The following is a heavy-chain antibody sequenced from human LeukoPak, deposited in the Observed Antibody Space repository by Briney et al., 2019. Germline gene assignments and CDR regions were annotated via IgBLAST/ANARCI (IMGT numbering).Heavy chain of an antibody. CDR3: AIFPPYDSSGYLDY. J-gene: IGHJ4*02. V-gene: IGHV1-69*13. CDR1: GGTFSSYA. CDR2: TIPIFGTA. Sequence: ASVKVSCKASGGTFSSYAISWVRQAPGQGLEWMGGTIPIFGTANYAQKFQGRVTITADESTSTAYMELSSLRSEDTAVYYCAIFPPYDSSGYLDYWGQGTLVTVSP. D-gene: IGHD3-22*01.